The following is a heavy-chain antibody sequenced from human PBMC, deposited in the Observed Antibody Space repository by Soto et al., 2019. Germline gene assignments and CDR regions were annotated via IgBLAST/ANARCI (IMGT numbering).Heavy chain of an antibody. V-gene: IGHV4-39*01. CDR1: GGSISSSSYY. J-gene: IGHJ4*02. CDR3: ATLWGQD. CDR2: IYYSGST. Sequence: QLQLQESGPGLVKPSETLSLTCTVSGGSISSSSYYWGWIRQPPGKGLEWIGRIYYSGSTYYNPSLHTLLTISVDTSKNQFSLKLSSVTAADTAVYYCATLWGQDWGQGTLVTVSS. D-gene: IGHD3-10*01.